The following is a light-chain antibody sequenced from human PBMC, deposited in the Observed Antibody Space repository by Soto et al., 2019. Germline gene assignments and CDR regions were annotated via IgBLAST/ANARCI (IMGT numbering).Light chain of an antibody. CDR2: GAS. Sequence: DIVLTQSPGTLSLSPGERATLSCRASQSVTSNYLAWHQQRVRQAPKLLIYGASIRATGTAGMFSGSCAGTDFTLTISILEAEYFALYYCQHYASSPWTFGQGTKVEI. CDR1: QSVTSNY. J-gene: IGKJ1*01. CDR3: QHYASSPWT. V-gene: IGKV3-20*01.